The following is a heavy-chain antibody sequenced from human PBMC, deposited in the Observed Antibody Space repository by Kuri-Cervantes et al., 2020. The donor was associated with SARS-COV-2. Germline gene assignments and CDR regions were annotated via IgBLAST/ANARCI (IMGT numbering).Heavy chain of an antibody. CDR1: GFTFSSYA. V-gene: IGHV3-23*01. J-gene: IGHJ6*03. CDR3: ARDGWKQWLSSGVVPLYYYYYMDV. Sequence: GESLKISCAASGFTFSSYAMSWVRQAPGKGLEWVSAISGSGGSTYYADSVKGRFTISRDNSKNTLYLQMNSLRAEDTAVYYCARDGWKQWLSSGVVPLYYYYYMDVWGKGTTVTVSS. D-gene: IGHD6-19*01. CDR2: ISGSGGST.